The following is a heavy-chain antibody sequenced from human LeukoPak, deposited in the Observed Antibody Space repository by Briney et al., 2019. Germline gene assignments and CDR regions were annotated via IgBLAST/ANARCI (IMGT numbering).Heavy chain of an antibody. CDR1: GYTFTSYY. Sequence: GASVKVSCKASGYTFTSYYMHWVRQAPGQGLEWMGIINPSGGSTSYAQKFQGRVTMTRDMSTSTVYMELSSLRSEDTAVYYCARDQGYSGYELGPFDYWGQGTLVTVSS. CDR2: INPSGGST. CDR3: ARDQGYSGYELGPFDY. V-gene: IGHV1-46*01. J-gene: IGHJ4*02. D-gene: IGHD5-12*01.